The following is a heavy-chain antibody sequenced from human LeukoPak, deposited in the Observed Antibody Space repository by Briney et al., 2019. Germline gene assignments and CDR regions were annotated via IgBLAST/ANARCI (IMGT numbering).Heavy chain of an antibody. CDR3: AKEVRSSGWPLDY. V-gene: IGHV3-23*01. CDR1: VFTFSSDA. Sequence: GGSLRLSCAASVFTFSSDAMSWVRQAPGKGLEWVSGISGSGTNTYYADSVKGRFTISRDNSKKTLYVQMNSLRAEDTAVYYCAKEVRSSGWPLDYWGQGALVTVSS. CDR2: ISGSGTNT. J-gene: IGHJ4*02. D-gene: IGHD6-19*01.